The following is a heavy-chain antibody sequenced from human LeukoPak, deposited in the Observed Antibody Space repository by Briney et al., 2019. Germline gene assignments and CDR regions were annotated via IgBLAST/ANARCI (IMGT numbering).Heavy chain of an antibody. J-gene: IGHJ6*03. Sequence: GGSLRLSCAASGFTFSSYWTSWVRQAPGKGLEWVANIKQDGSEKYYVDSVKGRFTISRDNAKNSLYLQMNSLRAEDTAVYYCARDYRYGYYYYMDVWGKGTTVTVSS. V-gene: IGHV3-7*01. CDR2: IKQDGSEK. CDR1: GFTFSSYW. CDR3: ARDYRYGYYYYMDV. D-gene: IGHD5-18*01.